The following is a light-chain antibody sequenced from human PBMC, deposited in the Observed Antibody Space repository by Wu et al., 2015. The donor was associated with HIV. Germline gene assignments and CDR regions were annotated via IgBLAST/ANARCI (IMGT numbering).Light chain of an antibody. V-gene: IGKV3-20*01. J-gene: IGKJ3*01. CDR1: QSVSSSF. Sequence: MVMTQSPGTMSVSPGERATLSCRASQSVSSSFLAWYQQKPGQAPRLLIYGASSRATGTPDRFSGSGSGTDFTLTISRLEPEDFAVYYCQHYDNSLFTFGPGTKVDSK. CDR2: GAS. CDR3: QHYDNSLFT.